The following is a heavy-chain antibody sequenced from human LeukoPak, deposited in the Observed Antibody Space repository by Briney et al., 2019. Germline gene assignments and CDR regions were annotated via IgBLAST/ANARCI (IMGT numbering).Heavy chain of an antibody. V-gene: IGHV3-23*01. CDR1: GFTFSSYA. J-gene: IGHJ4*02. D-gene: IGHD1-26*01. CDR2: ISGSGGST. Sequence: GGSLRLSCAASGFTFSSYAMSWVRQAPGKGLEWVSAISGSGGSTYYADSVKGRFTISRDNAKNSLYLQMNSLRAEDTAVYYCARVKSGSYYGSFDYWGQGTLVTVSS. CDR3: ARVKSGSYYGSFDY.